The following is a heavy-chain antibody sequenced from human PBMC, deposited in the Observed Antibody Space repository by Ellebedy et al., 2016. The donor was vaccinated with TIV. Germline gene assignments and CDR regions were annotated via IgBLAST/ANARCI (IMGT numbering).Heavy chain of an antibody. CDR3: ARGWTVAGSPDTSFF. Sequence: ASVKVSCXASGGIFSTYGINWVRQAPGQGLEWMGGITHIFGRANYAQKFQGRVVITADESTTTAYMELSSLRFEDTAVYYCARGWTVAGSPDTSFFWGQGTLVTVSS. V-gene: IGHV1-69*13. CDR2: ITHIFGRA. CDR1: GGIFSTYG. D-gene: IGHD6-19*01. J-gene: IGHJ4*02.